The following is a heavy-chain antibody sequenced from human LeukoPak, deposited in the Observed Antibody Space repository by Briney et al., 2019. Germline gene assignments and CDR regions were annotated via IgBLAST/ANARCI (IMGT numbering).Heavy chain of an antibody. CDR3: ARNDFYDFWSNNFYLDP. CDR2: IKPDGTEK. Sequence: PGGSLRLSCEASGFTLRNYWMTWVRQAPGKGLEWVANIKPDGTEKNYVDSVKGRFTISRENANNSFYLQMNSLRAEDTAVYYCARNDFYDFWSNNFYLDPWGQGTLVTVSS. CDR1: GFTLRNYW. V-gene: IGHV3-7*01. J-gene: IGHJ5*02. D-gene: IGHD3-3*01.